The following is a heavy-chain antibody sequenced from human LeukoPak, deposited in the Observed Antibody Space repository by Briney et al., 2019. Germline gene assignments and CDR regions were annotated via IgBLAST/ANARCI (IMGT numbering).Heavy chain of an antibody. CDR3: ARVGSAAATADY. CDR1: GCTFTTYY. Sequence: ASVKVSCKASGCTFTTYYMHWMRQAPGQGPEWMGIINPRGGSTDYAQKFQGRITMTSDTSTRTVYMELNSLRSDDTAVYFCARVGSAAATADYWGQGTLVTVSS. D-gene: IGHD6-25*01. V-gene: IGHV1-46*01. CDR2: INPRGGST. J-gene: IGHJ4*02.